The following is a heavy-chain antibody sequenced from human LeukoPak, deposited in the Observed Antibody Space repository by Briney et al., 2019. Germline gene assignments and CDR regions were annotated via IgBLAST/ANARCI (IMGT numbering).Heavy chain of an antibody. CDR3: ARRAGAYTHPYDY. V-gene: IGHV3-23*01. Sequence: PGGSLRLSCAASGFTFSSYAMSWVRQAPGKGLEWVSFSDSVKGRFTISIDNSKNTLYLQMNSLRAEDTAVYYCARRAGAYTHPYDYWGQGTLVTVSS. J-gene: IGHJ4*02. CDR1: GFTFSSYA. D-gene: IGHD3-16*01.